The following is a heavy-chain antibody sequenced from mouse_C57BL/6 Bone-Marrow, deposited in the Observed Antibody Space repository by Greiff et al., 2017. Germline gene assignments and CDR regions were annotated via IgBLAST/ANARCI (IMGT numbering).Heavy chain of an antibody. CDR2: IDPSDSYT. D-gene: IGHD3-2*02. V-gene: IGHV1-50*01. Sequence: VQLQQPGAELVKPGASVKLSCKASGYTFTSYWMQWVKQRPGQGLEWIGEIDPSDSYTNYNQKFKGKATLTVDTSSSTAYMQLSSLTSEDSAVYYCARSLDSSGYVDYWGQGTTLTVSS. CDR3: ARSLDSSGYVDY. J-gene: IGHJ2*01. CDR1: GYTFTSYW.